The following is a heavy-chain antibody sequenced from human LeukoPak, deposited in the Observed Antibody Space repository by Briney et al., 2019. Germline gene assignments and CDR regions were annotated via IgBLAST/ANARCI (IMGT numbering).Heavy chain of an antibody. CDR3: ARDVEDIVVVPAIETYNWFDP. CDR1: GGSLSSGSYY. Sequence: SETLSLTCTVSGGSLSSGSYYWSWIRQPAGKGLEWIGRIYTSGSTNYNPSLKSRVTISVDTSKNQFSLKLSSVTAADTAVYYCARDVEDIVVVPAIETYNWFDPWGQGTLVTISS. CDR2: IYTSGST. V-gene: IGHV4-61*02. J-gene: IGHJ5*02. D-gene: IGHD2-2*01.